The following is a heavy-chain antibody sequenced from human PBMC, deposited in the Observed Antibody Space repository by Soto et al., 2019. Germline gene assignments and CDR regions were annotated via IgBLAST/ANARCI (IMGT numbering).Heavy chain of an antibody. CDR1: GYTFTSYD. Sequence: QVQLVQSGAEVKKPGASVKVSCKASGYTFTSYDINWVRQATGQGLEWMGWMNPNSGNTGYAQKFQGRVTMTRNTSISTAYMELSSLRSEDTAVYYCARRSYCSGGSCYDYYYMDVWGEGTTVTVSS. J-gene: IGHJ6*03. CDR3: ARRSYCSGGSCYDYYYMDV. V-gene: IGHV1-8*01. D-gene: IGHD2-15*01. CDR2: MNPNSGNT.